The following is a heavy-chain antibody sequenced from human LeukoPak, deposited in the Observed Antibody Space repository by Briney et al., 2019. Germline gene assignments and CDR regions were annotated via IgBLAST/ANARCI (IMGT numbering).Heavy chain of an antibody. D-gene: IGHD2-21*01. CDR3: ARDTCDGLTCYNWFDP. CDR2: INPNRGGT. J-gene: IGHJ5*02. Sequence: GASVKVSCKASGYSFNDYYIHWARQAPGQGLEWMGWINPNRGGTSYAQKFQGRVTMTRDTSITTAYMELSSLRSDDTAMYYCARDTCDGLTCYNWFDPWGQGTLVTVSS. CDR1: GYSFNDYY. V-gene: IGHV1-2*02.